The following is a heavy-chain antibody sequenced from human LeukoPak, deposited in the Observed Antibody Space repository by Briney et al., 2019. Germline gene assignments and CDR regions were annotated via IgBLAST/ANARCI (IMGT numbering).Heavy chain of an antibody. D-gene: IGHD4-17*01. CDR2: IRWDGGTT. V-gene: IGHV3-43*01. CDR3: ARDRAVTQDWVEFDP. J-gene: IGHJ5*02. Sequence: GGSLRLSCAASGFTFEEYSMQWVRRPPGKGLEWVAVIRWDGGTTYYADSVKGRFTISRDNSKNTMYLQMNRLRVEDTAVYFCARDRAVTQDWVEFDPWGQGTLVTVSS. CDR1: GFTFEEYS.